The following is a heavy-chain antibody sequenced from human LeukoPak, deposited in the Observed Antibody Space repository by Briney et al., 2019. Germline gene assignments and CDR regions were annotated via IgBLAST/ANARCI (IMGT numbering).Heavy chain of an antibody. J-gene: IGHJ4*02. CDR1: VYTFTSYD. Sequence: ASVKVSCKASVYTFTSYDINWVRQAPGQGLEWMGGIIPIFGTANYAQKFQGRVTITADESTSTAYMELSSLRSEDTAVYYCATYYYDSSGYYPYWGQGTLVTVSS. V-gene: IGHV1-69*13. CDR2: IIPIFGTA. CDR3: ATYYYDSSGYYPY. D-gene: IGHD3-22*01.